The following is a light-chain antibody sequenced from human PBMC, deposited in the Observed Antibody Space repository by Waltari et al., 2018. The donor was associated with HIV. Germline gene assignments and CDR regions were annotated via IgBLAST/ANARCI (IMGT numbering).Light chain of an antibody. J-gene: IGLJ2*01. CDR1: SFNIGSNY. V-gene: IGLV1-47*01. Sequence: QSVLTQPPSASGTPGQRVTISCSGGSFNIGSNYVYWYQQFPGTAPRLLISRNTLRPSGVPDRFSGSKSATSASLAISGLRSEDEADYYCSTWDDRLNGVVFGGGTRLTVV. CDR2: RNT. CDR3: STWDDRLNGVV.